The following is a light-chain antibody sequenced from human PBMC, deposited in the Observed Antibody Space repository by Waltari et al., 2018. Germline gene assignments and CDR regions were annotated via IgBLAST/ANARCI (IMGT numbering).Light chain of an antibody. V-gene: IGKV3D-15*01. CDR1: QGVSSK. Sequence: EIVMTQSPATLSLSPGERATLSCRASQGVSSKLAWYQQKPGQAPRLLIYGASSRATGIPDRLSGSGSGTEFTLSISSLEPEDVAIYYCQQNSEWPLTFGGGTKVEIK. CDR2: GAS. J-gene: IGKJ4*01. CDR3: QQNSEWPLT.